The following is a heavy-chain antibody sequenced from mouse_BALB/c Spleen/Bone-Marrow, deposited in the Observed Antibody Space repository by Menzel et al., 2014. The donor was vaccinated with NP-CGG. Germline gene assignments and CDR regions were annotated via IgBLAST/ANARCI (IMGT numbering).Heavy chain of an antibody. V-gene: IGHV4-1*02. CDR1: GFKLSRYW. D-gene: IGHD1-1*02. CDR3: ARCGCYGWRAY. Sequence: EVKLMESGGGLVQPGGSLKLSCTASGFKLSRYWMSWVRQAPGKGLEWIGEINPNSRTINYTPSLKERFIISRDNAKNPLYLQTSKVRSEDTALYFCARCGCYGWRAYWGQGTLVTVS. CDR2: INPNSRTI. J-gene: IGHJ3*01.